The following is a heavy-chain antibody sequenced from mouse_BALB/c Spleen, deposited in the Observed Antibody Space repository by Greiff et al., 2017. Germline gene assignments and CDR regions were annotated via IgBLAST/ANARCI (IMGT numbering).Heavy chain of an antibody. J-gene: IGHJ4*01. D-gene: IGHD4-1*01. CDR2: IDPANGNT. Sequence: VQLQHSGAALVKPGASVKLSCTASGFHIKDTYMHWVKQRPEQGLEWIGRIDPANGNTKYDPKFQGKATITADTSSNTAYLQLSSLTSEDTAVYYWARGELGRRCNAMDYWGQGTSGTVSA. CDR1: GFHIKDTY. CDR3: ARGELGRRCNAMDY. V-gene: IGHV14-3*02.